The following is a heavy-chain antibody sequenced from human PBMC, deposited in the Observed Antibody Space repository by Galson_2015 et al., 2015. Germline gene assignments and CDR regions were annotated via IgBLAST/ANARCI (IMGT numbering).Heavy chain of an antibody. J-gene: IGHJ5*02. CDR1: GDTFSRYA. Sequence: SVKVSCKASGDTFSRYAISWVRQAPGQGLEWMGAIIPMFATPNYAQRFQGRVTITADKSTSTAYMELSSLKSEDTAVYYCAPGGTNSSGTLSGSGTSCYAATRFDPWGQGTPVAVSS. CDR2: IIPMFATP. V-gene: IGHV1-69*06. CDR3: APGGTNSSGTLSGSGTSCYAATRFDP. D-gene: IGHD2-2*01.